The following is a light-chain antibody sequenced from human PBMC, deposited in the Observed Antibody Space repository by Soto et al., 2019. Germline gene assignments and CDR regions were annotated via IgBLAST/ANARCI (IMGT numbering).Light chain of an antibody. Sequence: QSALTQPASVSGSLGQSITISCTGTSSDIGAYNYVSWYQQHPGKAPKLIIYEVSYRPSGVSNRFSASKSAYTASLTISGLQAEDEADYYCNSFASSNSLIFGGGTKLTVL. CDR1: SSDIGAYNY. CDR2: EVS. J-gene: IGLJ2*01. CDR3: NSFASSNSLI. V-gene: IGLV2-14*01.